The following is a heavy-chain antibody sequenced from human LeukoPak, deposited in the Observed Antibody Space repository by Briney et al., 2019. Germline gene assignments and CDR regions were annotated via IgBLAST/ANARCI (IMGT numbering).Heavy chain of an antibody. D-gene: IGHD3-3*01. CDR2: IYPGDPET. CDR3: ARGVDFWSGSPYFDF. J-gene: IGHJ4*02. Sequence: GESLKISCKASGYSFNSYYIAWVRQMPGKALEWMGMIYPGDPETRYSPSFQGHVTISLDRSITTAYLQFSSLKASDTAMYYCARGVDFWSGSPYFDFWGQGTLVTVSS. V-gene: IGHV5-51*01. CDR1: GYSFNSYY.